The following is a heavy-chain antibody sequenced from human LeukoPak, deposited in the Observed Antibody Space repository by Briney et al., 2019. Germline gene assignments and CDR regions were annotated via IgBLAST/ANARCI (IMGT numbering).Heavy chain of an antibody. CDR2: INHSGST. J-gene: IGHJ3*02. D-gene: IGHD4-17*01. CDR3: ARGPTVTNDAFDI. V-gene: IGHV4-34*01. CDR1: GGSFSGYY. Sequence: PSETLSLTCAVYGGSFSGYYWSWIRQPPGKGLEWIGEINHSGSTNYNPSPKSRVTISVDTSKNQFSLKLSSMTAADTAVYYCARGPTVTNDAFDIWGQGTMVTVSS.